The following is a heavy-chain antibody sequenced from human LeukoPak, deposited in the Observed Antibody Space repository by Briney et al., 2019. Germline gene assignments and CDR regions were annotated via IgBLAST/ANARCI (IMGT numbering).Heavy chain of an antibody. V-gene: IGHV1-69*05. Sequence: GASVKVSCKASGGTFSSYAISWVRQAPGRGLEWMGGIIPIFGTANYAQKSQGRVTITTDESTSTAYMELSSLRSEDTAVYYCARGSYYYGSGWAAFDIWGQGTMVTVSS. J-gene: IGHJ3*02. CDR1: GGTFSSYA. D-gene: IGHD3-10*01. CDR3: ARGSYYYGSGWAAFDI. CDR2: IIPIFGTA.